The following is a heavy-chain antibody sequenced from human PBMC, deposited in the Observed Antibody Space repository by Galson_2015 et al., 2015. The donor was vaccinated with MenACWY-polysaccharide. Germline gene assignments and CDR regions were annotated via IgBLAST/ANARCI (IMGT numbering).Heavy chain of an antibody. CDR3: ARGDIVVVVAAIGAWFDP. D-gene: IGHD2-15*01. CDR2: GNT. Sequence: GNTKYSQKFQGRVTITRDTSASTAYMELSSLRSEDTAVYYCARGDIVVVVAAIGAWFDPWGQGTLVTVSS. V-gene: IGHV1-3*01. J-gene: IGHJ5*02.